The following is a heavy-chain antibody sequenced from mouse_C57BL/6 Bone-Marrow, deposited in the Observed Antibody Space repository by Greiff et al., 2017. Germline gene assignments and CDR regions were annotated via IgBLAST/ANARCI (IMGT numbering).Heavy chain of an antibody. Sequence: QVQLQQPGAELVKPGASVKLSCKASGYTFTSYWMQWVKQRPGQGLEWIGEIDPSDSYTNYNQKFKGKATLTVDTSSSTAYMQLSSLTSEDSAVYYCARLWLRRRVYYAMDYWGQGTSVTVSS. CDR1: GYTFTSYW. J-gene: IGHJ4*01. D-gene: IGHD2-2*01. V-gene: IGHV1-50*01. CDR2: IDPSDSYT. CDR3: ARLWLRRRVYYAMDY.